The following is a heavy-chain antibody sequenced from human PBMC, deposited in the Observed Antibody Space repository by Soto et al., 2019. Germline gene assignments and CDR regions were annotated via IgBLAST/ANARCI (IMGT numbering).Heavy chain of an antibody. D-gene: IGHD3-10*01. Sequence: PSETLSLTCTVSGGSISSYYWSWIRQPPGKGLEWIGYIYYSGSTNYSPSLKSRVTISVDTSKNQFSLKLSSVTAADTAVYYCARGWAYGSGNLNFDYWGQGTLVTVSS. CDR3: ARGWAYGSGNLNFDY. J-gene: IGHJ4*02. CDR2: IYYSGST. V-gene: IGHV4-59*01. CDR1: GGSISSYY.